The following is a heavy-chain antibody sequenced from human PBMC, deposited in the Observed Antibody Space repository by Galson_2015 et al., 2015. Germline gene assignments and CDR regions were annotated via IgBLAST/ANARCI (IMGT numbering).Heavy chain of an antibody. D-gene: IGHD2-2*01. V-gene: IGHV3-33*01. CDR1: GFTFRSYG. Sequence: CAASGFTFRSYGMHWVRQAPGKGLEWVAVIWYDGSNKYYADSVKGRFTISRDDSKNTLYLQMNSLRAEDTAVYYCARDRGVVVPAALDYWGQGTLVTVSS. CDR3: ARDRGVVVPAALDY. J-gene: IGHJ4*02. CDR2: IWYDGSNK.